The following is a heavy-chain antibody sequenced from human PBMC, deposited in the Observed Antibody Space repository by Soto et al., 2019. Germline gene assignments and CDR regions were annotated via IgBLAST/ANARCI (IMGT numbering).Heavy chain of an antibody. CDR2: IIPILGIA. V-gene: IGHV1-69*04. Sequence: GAPVKVSCKASWGTFSSHTINWVRQAPGQGLEWMGRIIPILGIANYAQKFQGRVTITADKSTSTAYMELSSLRSEDTAVYYCARDFTRGIHDAFDIWGQGTMVTVSS. CDR3: ARDFTRGIHDAFDI. J-gene: IGHJ3*02. D-gene: IGHD5-18*01. CDR1: WGTFSSHT.